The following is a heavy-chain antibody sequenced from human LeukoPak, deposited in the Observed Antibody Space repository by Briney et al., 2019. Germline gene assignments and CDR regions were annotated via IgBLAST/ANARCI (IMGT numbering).Heavy chain of an antibody. Sequence: PGGSLRLSCAASGFTFSGYWMYWVRQAPGEGLVWVSRISNDGSRTTYADSVKGRFTISRDNAKNTLYLQMNSLRVDDTAVYYCARDVGDAPDSWGRGTLVTVSS. J-gene: IGHJ4*02. V-gene: IGHV3-74*01. CDR3: ARDVGDAPDS. CDR2: ISNDGSRT. D-gene: IGHD2-21*01. CDR1: GFTFSGYW.